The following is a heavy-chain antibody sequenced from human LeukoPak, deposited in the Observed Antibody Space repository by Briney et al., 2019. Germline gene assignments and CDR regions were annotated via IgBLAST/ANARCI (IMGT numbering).Heavy chain of an antibody. D-gene: IGHD3-9*01. V-gene: IGHV4-34*01. CDR1: GGSFSGYY. CDR2: MNHLGST. J-gene: IGHJ5*02. Sequence: SETLSLTCNVYGGSFSGYYWTWIRQSPGKGLEWMGEMNHLGSTNSNPSLKSRVTIAVDTSKNQFSLKLSSVTAADTAVYYCARENRRPLRYFDPWGQGTLVTVSS. CDR3: ARENRRPLRYFDP.